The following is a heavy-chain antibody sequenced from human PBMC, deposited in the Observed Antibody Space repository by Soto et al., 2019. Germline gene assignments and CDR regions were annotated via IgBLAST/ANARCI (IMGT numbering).Heavy chain of an antibody. CDR2: IYYSGST. D-gene: IGHD6-13*01. CDR1: GGSISSYY. V-gene: IGHV4-59*01. J-gene: IGHJ6*02. Sequence: SETLSLTCTVSGGSISSYYWSWIRQPPGKGLEWIGYIYYSGSTNYNPSLKSRVTISVDTSKNQFSLKLSSVTAADTAVYYCARARGGSSWKLNYYYYYGMYVWGQGTTVTVSS. CDR3: ARARGGSSWKLNYYYYYGMYV.